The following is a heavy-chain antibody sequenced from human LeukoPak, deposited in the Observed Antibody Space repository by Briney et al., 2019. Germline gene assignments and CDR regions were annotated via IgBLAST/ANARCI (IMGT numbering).Heavy chain of an antibody. CDR2: IIPIFGTA. CDR3: ARVSSPITMIAMLDY. CDR1: GGTFSSYA. V-gene: IGHV1-69*06. Sequence: SVKVSCKASGGTFSSYAISWVRQAPGQGLEWMGGIIPIFGTANYAQKFQGRVTITADKSTSTAYMELSSLRSEDTAVYYCARVSSPITMIAMLDYWGQGTLATVSS. J-gene: IGHJ4*02. D-gene: IGHD3-22*01.